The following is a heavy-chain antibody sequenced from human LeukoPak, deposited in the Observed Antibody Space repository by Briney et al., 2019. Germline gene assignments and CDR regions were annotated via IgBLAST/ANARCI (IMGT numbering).Heavy chain of an antibody. D-gene: IGHD3-10*01. CDR2: IYGDGST. CDR1: VFTVRNYC. V-gene: IGHV3-53*01. J-gene: IGHJ5*02. CDR3: ARGSPVASGRYSIYSS. Sequence: PGGSLRLSCAASVFTVRNYCMSWVRQAPRKGREWVAVIYGDGSTYYADSVKGRFTISSDNLKNTLSLQMDSLRAADTAMYYCARGSPVASGRYSIYSSWGQGTLVTVSP.